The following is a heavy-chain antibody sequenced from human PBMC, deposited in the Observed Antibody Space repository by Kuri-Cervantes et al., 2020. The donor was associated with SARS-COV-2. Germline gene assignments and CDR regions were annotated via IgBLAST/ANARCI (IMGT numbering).Heavy chain of an antibody. CDR2: ISSSSSYI. J-gene: IGHJ4*02. Sequence: GGSLRLSCAASGFTFDDYAMNWVRQAPGKGLEWVSSISSSSSYIYYADSVKGRFTISRDNAKNSLYLQMDSLRAEDTAVYYCARGGGYYDSSGYSGYWGQGTLVTVSS. CDR1: GFTFDDYA. D-gene: IGHD3-22*01. V-gene: IGHV3-21*01. CDR3: ARGGGYYDSSGYSGY.